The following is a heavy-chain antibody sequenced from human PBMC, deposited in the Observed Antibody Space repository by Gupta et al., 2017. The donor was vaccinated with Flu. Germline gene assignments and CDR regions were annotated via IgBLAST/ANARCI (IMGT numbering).Heavy chain of an antibody. CDR1: GFTFDDYG. J-gene: IGHJ4*02. CDR2: VNWRGTST. D-gene: IGHD2-15*01. V-gene: IGHV3-20*04. CDR3: ARRRGSCSGGGCSYYFDS. Sequence: EVQLVESGGGVVRPGGSLRLSCAASGFTFDDYGMSWVRQAPGKGLEWVAGVNWRGTSTTYADSVKGRFTIPRDNAENSLYLQMNSLRDEDTAVYYCARRRGSCSGGGCSYYFDSWGQGALVTLSS.